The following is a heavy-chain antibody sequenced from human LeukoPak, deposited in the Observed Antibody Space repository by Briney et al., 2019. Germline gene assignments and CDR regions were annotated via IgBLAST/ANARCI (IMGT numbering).Heavy chain of an antibody. J-gene: IGHJ6*02. D-gene: IGHD3-22*01. CDR3: ARDRGYYYDSSGYYRARYYGMDV. CDR1: GGSISSYY. Sequence: SETLSLTCTVSGGSISSYYWSWIRQPPGKGLEWTGYIYYSGSTNYNPSLKSRVTISVDTSKNQFSLKLSSVTAADTAVYYCARDRGYYYDSSGYYRARYYGMDVWGQGTTVTVSS. V-gene: IGHV4-59*01. CDR2: IYYSGST.